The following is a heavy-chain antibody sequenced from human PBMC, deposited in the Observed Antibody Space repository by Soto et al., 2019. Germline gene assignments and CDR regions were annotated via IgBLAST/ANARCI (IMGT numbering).Heavy chain of an antibody. V-gene: IGHV3-23*01. CDR2: ISGGGGST. D-gene: IGHD5-18*01. Sequence: PGGSLRLSCAASGFTFGTYAMSWVRQAPGKGLDWVSTISGGGGSTYYADSVKGRFTISRDNSKNTLYLQMNSLRAEDTSVYYCARRGGVDTAMVNGFLGSYFDYWGQGTLVTVSS. CDR1: GFTFGTYA. J-gene: IGHJ4*02. CDR3: ARRGGVDTAMVNGFLGSYFDY.